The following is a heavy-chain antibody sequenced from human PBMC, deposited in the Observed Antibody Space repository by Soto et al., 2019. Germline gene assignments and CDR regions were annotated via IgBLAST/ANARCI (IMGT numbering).Heavy chain of an antibody. V-gene: IGHV4-59*01. CDR1: GGSISSYY. D-gene: IGHD3-22*01. J-gene: IGHJ4*02. Sequence: PSETLSLTCTVSGGSISSYYWSWIRQPPGKGLEWIGYIYYSGSTNYNPSLKGRVTISVDTTKNQFSLKLSSVTAADTAVYYCASHGKGYYDISGYLYWGQGTLVTVSS. CDR2: IYYSGST. CDR3: ASHGKGYYDISGYLY.